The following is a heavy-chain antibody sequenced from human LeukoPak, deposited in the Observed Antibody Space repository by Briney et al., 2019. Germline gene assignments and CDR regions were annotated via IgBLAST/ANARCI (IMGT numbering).Heavy chain of an antibody. Sequence: TSETLSLTCIVSGGSISSYYWSWLRQPPGKGLEWIGYMYNSGSTNFNSSLKSRVAISLDTSKNQFSLKLPSVTAADTAVYYCLRVNNYDILTGPNVFDIWGQGTLVTVSS. V-gene: IGHV4-59*01. D-gene: IGHD3-9*01. CDR3: LRVNNYDILTGPNVFDI. J-gene: IGHJ3*02. CDR2: MYNSGST. CDR1: GGSISSYY.